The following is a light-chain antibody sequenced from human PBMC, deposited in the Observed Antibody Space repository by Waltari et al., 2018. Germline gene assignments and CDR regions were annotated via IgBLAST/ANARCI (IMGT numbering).Light chain of an antibody. CDR3: SSYRGNTRYV. CDR1: SDVGAYNY. V-gene: IGLV2-14*03. Sequence: QSALTQPASVSGSPGQSITISCTGSDVGAYNYVSWYQQHPGKAPKLIIFGVTNRPSGVSSRFSGSKSGNTASLTISGLQAEDEADYYCSSYRGNTRYVFGTGTKVTV. J-gene: IGLJ1*01. CDR2: GVT.